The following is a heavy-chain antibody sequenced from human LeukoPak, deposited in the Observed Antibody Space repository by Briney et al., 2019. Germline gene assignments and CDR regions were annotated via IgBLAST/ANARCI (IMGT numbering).Heavy chain of an antibody. CDR2: ISSSGSTI. V-gene: IGHV3-48*03. CDR3: ARNNWNDINCFDY. J-gene: IGHJ4*02. CDR1: GFTFSSYE. D-gene: IGHD1-20*01. Sequence: GGSLRLSCAASGFTFSSYEMNWVRQAPGKGLEWVSYISSSGSTIYYAASVKGRFTISRDNAKNSLYLQMNSLRAEDTAVYYCARNNWNDINCFDYWGQGALVTVSS.